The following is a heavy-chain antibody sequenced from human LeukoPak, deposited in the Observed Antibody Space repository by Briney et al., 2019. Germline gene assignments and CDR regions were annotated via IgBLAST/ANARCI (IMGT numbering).Heavy chain of an antibody. Sequence: XXGYTFTSXGITWVRQAPGQGLEWMGWISGYNGNTNYAQKFQGRVTMTTDTSTSTVYMELRSLRSDDTAVYYCAXXXXXGSXXXDDWGQXTXVTVSS. CDR2: ISGYNGNT. CDR1: GYTFTSXG. J-gene: IGHJ4*02. CDR3: AXXXXXGSXXXDD. V-gene: IGHV1-18*01.